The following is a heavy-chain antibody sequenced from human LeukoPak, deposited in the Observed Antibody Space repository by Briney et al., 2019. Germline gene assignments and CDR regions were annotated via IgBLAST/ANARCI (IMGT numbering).Heavy chain of an antibody. D-gene: IGHD3-3*01. Sequence: ASAKVSCKASGYTFTGYYMHWVRQAPGQGLEWMGWINPNSGGTNYAQKFQGRVTMTRDTSISTAYMELSRLRSDDTAVYYCARAYYDFWSGYYWNWFDPWGQGTLVTVSS. J-gene: IGHJ5*02. V-gene: IGHV1-2*02. CDR2: INPNSGGT. CDR1: GYTFTGYY. CDR3: ARAYYDFWSGYYWNWFDP.